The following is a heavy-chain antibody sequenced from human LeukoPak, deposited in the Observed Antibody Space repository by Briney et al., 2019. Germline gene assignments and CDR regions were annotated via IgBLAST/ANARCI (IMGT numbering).Heavy chain of an antibody. V-gene: IGHV4-34*01. Sequence: RPSETLSLTCAVYGGSFSGYYWSWIRQPPGKGLEWIGEINHSGSTNYNPSLKSRVTISVDTSKNQFSLKLSSVTAADTAVYYCKAELELLGENAFDIWGQGTMVTVSS. J-gene: IGHJ3*02. D-gene: IGHD1-7*01. CDR1: GGSFSGYY. CDR2: INHSGST. CDR3: KAELELLGENAFDI.